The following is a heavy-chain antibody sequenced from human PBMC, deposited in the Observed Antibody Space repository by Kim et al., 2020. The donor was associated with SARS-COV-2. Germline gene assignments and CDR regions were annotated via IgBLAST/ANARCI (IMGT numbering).Heavy chain of an antibody. J-gene: IGHJ4*02. Sequence: YADTVKGRLTIARGNSKNTLYLQLTGMRAEDTAVYYCAIVASKLRFLNFEYWGQGTLVTVSP. D-gene: IGHD3-3*01. V-gene: IGHV3-23*01. CDR3: AIVASKLRFLNFEY.